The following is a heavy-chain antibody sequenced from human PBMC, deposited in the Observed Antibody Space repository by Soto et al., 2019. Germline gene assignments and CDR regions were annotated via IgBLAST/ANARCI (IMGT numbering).Heavy chain of an antibody. CDR3: ARHAALYDYVWGSYRSYYYYGMDV. D-gene: IGHD3-16*02. CDR1: GGSISSSSYY. Sequence: SETLSLTCTVSGGSISSSSYYWGWIRQPPGKGLGWIGGIYYSRSTYSTPSLKRRVTISVDTSKNQFSLRLSSVTAADTAVYYCARHAALYDYVWGSYRSYYYYGMDVWGQGTTVTVSS. CDR2: IYYSRST. V-gene: IGHV4-39*01. J-gene: IGHJ6*02.